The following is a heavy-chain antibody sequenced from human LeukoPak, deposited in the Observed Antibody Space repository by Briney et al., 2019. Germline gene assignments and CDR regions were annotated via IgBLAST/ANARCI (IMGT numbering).Heavy chain of an antibody. J-gene: IGHJ4*02. CDR3: ARVSYYYDSSGYYLFDY. D-gene: IGHD3-22*01. Sequence: GGSLRLSCSASGFTFSTYAMHWVRQAPGKGLEYVSGISGNGDSTYYTESVKGRFIISRDSSKNTLYLQMSSLRAEDTAVYYCARVSYYYDSSGYYLFDYWGQGTLVTVSS. V-gene: IGHV3-64D*06. CDR2: ISGNGDST. CDR1: GFTFSTYA.